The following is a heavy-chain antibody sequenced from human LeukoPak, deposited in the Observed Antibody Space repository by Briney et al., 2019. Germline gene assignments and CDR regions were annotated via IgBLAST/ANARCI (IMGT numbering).Heavy chain of an antibody. CDR2: IYYSGST. J-gene: IGHJ4*02. D-gene: IGHD6-19*01. CDR3: ARHRAYSSGWSGTDY. CDR1: GGSISSSSYY. V-gene: IGHV4-39*01. Sequence: SETLSLTCTVSGGSISSSSYYWGWIRQPPGKGLEWIGSIYYSGSTYYNPSLKSRVTISVDTSKNQFSLKLSSVTAADTAVYYCARHRAYSSGWSGTDYWGQGTLVTVSS.